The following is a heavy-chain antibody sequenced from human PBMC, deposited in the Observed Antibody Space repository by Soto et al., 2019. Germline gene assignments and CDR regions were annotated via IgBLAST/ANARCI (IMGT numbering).Heavy chain of an antibody. D-gene: IGHD3-22*01. CDR2: INPSGGST. CDR1: GYTFTSYH. J-gene: IGHJ5*02. Sequence: ASVKVSCKASGYTFTSYHMHWVRQAPGQGLEWMGIINPSGGSTSYAQKFQGRVTITADESTSTAYMELSSLRSEDTAVYYCARDNDYYDSSGYYPAPWFDPWGQGTLVTVSS. V-gene: IGHV1-46*01. CDR3: ARDNDYYDSSGYYPAPWFDP.